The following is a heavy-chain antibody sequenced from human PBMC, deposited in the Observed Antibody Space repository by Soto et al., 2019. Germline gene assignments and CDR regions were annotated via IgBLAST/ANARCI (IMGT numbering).Heavy chain of an antibody. J-gene: IGHJ4*02. CDR3: ARDRYSSSSRGYGY. CDR2: IVPIFGTA. V-gene: IGHV1-69*13. CDR1: GATFSSYP. D-gene: IGHD6-6*01. Sequence: SVKVSCNASGATFSSYPISLVRHGPRQGLEWMGGIVPIFGTANCARKFQGRFWITAAECTSSAYIARSSLRSQDTAVHSLARDRYSSSSRGYGYLGRGTLVTASS.